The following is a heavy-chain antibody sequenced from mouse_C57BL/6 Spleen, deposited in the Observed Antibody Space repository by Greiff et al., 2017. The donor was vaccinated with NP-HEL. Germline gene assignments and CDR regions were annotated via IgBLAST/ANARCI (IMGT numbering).Heavy chain of an antibody. J-gene: IGHJ4*01. CDR3: AEIYYGYEGAMDY. D-gene: IGHD2-2*01. V-gene: IGHV2-5*01. Sequence: VQWVESGPGLVQPSQSLSITCTVSGFSLTSYGVHWVRQSPGKGLEWLGVIWRGGSTDYNAAFMSRLSITKDNSKSQVFFKMNSLQADDTAIYYCAEIYYGYEGAMDYWGQGTSVTVSS. CDR1: GFSLTSYG. CDR2: IWRGGST.